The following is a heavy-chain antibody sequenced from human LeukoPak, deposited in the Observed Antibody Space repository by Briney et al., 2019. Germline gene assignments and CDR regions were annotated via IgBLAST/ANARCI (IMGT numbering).Heavy chain of an antibody. CDR2: IYYSGST. Sequence: PSETLSLTCTVSGGSISSYYWSWIRQPPGKGLEWIGYIYYSGSTNYNPSLKSRVTISVDTSKNHFSLKLGSVTAADTAVYYCASSLGSFDYWGQGTLVTVSS. CDR1: GGSISSYY. CDR3: ASSLGSFDY. V-gene: IGHV4-59*01. J-gene: IGHJ4*02. D-gene: IGHD3-10*01.